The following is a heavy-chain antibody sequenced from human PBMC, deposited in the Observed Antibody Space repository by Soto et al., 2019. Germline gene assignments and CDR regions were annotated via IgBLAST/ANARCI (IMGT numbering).Heavy chain of an antibody. V-gene: IGHV4-30-4*01. D-gene: IGHD1-26*01. CDR2: IDDSGYT. Sequence: PSETLSLTCSVSGGSISSSDYYWSWIRPPPGKGLEWLGYIDDSGYTYYNPPLKSRVTTSVDTSKNQVSLKLSSVTAADTAVYYCAREFSGSSHPGHFDYWGQGTLVTVSS. CDR3: AREFSGSSHPGHFDY. J-gene: IGHJ4*02. CDR1: GGSISSSDYY.